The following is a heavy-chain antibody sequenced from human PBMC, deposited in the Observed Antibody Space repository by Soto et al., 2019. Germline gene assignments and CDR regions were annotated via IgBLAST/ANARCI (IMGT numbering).Heavy chain of an antibody. J-gene: IGHJ4*02. Sequence: GGSLSLSCAASGFTFSSYGMHWVRQAPGKGLEWVAVVWYDGSNTYYADSVKGRFTISRDNSKNTLYLQMNTLRAEDTAVYYCERIIAVADYFDSWGQGALVTVSS. CDR1: GFTFSSYG. CDR2: VWYDGSNT. D-gene: IGHD6-19*01. CDR3: ERIIAVADYFDS. V-gene: IGHV3-33*01.